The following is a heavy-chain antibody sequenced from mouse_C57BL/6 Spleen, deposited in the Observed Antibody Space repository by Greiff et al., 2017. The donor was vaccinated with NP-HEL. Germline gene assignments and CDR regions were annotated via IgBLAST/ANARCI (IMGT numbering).Heavy chain of an antibody. Sequence: QVQLQQSGPELVKPGASVKISCKASGYAFSSSWMHWVKQRPGKGLEWIGRIYPGDGDTNYNGKFKGKATLTADKSSSTAYMQLSSLTSEDSAVYFCARGYYGYYFDYWGQGTTLTVSS. CDR2: IYPGDGDT. V-gene: IGHV1-82*01. D-gene: IGHD1-1*01. J-gene: IGHJ2*01. CDR1: GYAFSSSW. CDR3: ARGYYGYYFDY.